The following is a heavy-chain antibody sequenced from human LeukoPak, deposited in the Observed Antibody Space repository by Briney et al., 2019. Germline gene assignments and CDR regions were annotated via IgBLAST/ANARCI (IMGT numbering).Heavy chain of an antibody. J-gene: IGHJ5*02. CDR1: GGSFSDYY. CDR3: ARGTGPITGTTANGGNWFDP. D-gene: IGHD1-20*01. V-gene: IGHV4-34*01. Sequence: PSETLSLTCAVYGGSFSDYYRSWIRQPPGKGLECIGEINHSGSTNYNPSLKGRVTISVDTSKNQFSLKLSSVTAADTAVYYCARGTGPITGTTANGGNWFDPWGQGTLVTVSS. CDR2: INHSGST.